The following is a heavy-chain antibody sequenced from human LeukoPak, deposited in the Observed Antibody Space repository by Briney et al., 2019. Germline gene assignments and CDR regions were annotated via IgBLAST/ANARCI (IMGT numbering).Heavy chain of an antibody. D-gene: IGHD3-3*01. CDR1: GGSFSGYY. V-gene: IGHV4-34*01. CDR3: ARVPYYDFWSGYSQGLYYFDY. J-gene: IGHJ4*02. CDR2: INHSGST. Sequence: SETLSLTCAVYGGSFSGYYWSWIRQPPGKGLEWIGEINHSGSTNYNPSLKSRVTISVDTSKNQFSLKLSPVTAADTAVYYCARVPYYDFWSGYSQGLYYFDYWGQGTLVTVSS.